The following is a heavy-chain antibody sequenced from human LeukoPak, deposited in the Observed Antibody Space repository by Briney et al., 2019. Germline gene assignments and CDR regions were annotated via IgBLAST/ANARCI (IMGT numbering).Heavy chain of an antibody. D-gene: IGHD5-24*01. CDR2: INHSGST. V-gene: IGHV4-34*01. CDR1: GGSFSGYY. CDR3: AKEGDGYNYIGY. J-gene: IGHJ4*02. Sequence: PSETLSLTCAVYGGSFSGYYWSWIRQPPGKGLEWIGEINHSGSTNYNPSLKSRVTISVDTSKDQFSLKLSSVTAADTAVYYCAKEGDGYNYIGYWGQGTLVTVSS.